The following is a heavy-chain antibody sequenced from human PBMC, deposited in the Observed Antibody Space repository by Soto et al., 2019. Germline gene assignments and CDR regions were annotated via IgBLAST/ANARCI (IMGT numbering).Heavy chain of an antibody. CDR3: AKDGTRVWASLYYYYYYMDV. V-gene: IGHV3-30*18. CDR2: ISYDGSNK. Sequence: GGSLRLSCAASGFTFSSYGMHWVRQAPGKGLEWVAVISYDGSNKYYADSVKGRFTISRDNSKNTLYLQMNSLRAEDTAVYYCAKDGTRVWASLYYYYYYMDVWGKGTTVTVSS. J-gene: IGHJ6*03. D-gene: IGHD1-1*01. CDR1: GFTFSSYG.